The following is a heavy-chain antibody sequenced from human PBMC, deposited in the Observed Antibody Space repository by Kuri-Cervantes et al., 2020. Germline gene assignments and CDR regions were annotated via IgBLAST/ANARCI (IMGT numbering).Heavy chain of an antibody. J-gene: IGHJ6*02. CDR1: GYTFTSYD. CDR3: ARGLPKPIYYGMDV. CDR2: MNPNSGNT. Sequence: ASVKVSCKASGYTFTSYDINWVRQATGQGLEWMGWMNPNSGNTGYAQKFQGRVTMTRNTSISTAYMELSSLRSEDTAVYYCARGLPKPIYYGMDVWDQGTTVTVSS. V-gene: IGHV1-8*01.